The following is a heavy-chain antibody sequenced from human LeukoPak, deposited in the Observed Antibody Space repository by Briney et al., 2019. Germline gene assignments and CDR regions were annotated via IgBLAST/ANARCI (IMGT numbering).Heavy chain of an antibody. Sequence: ELIASIYSSGTTYYNPSLKGRLSISVDTSKTQCSLRLSSVTAADTAVYYCARDRDGGNFDYWGQGTLVTVSS. CDR2: IYSSGTT. V-gene: IGHV4-39*07. CDR3: ARDRDGGNFDY. J-gene: IGHJ4*02. D-gene: IGHD3-16*01.